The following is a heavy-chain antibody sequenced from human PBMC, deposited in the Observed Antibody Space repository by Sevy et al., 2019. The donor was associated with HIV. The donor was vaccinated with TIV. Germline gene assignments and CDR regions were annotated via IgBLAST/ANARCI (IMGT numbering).Heavy chain of an antibody. CDR1: GFTFSSYD. CDR2: ILHDGSYR. D-gene: IGHD3-10*01. V-gene: IGHV3-30*18. J-gene: IGHJ6*02. Sequence: GGSLRLSCAASGFTFSSYDMHWVRQAPGKGLEWVAIILHDGSYREYVYSVRGGFTMSRENSKNTMYLQMNGLSIEDTAVYYGAKNRLPVGRYFSRHGLDVGGRGTTVTVS. CDR3: AKNRLPVGRYFSRHGLDV.